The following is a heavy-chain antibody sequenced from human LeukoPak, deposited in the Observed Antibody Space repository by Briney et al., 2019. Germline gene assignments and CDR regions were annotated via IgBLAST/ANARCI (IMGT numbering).Heavy chain of an antibody. V-gene: IGHV3-33*01. CDR1: GFTFSSYG. CDR2: IWYDGRNK. J-gene: IGHJ6*02. D-gene: IGHD6-13*01. Sequence: GRSLRLPCAASGFTFSSYGMHWVRQAPGKGLEWVEVIWYDGRNKYYADSVKGRFTISRDNSKNTVYLQMNSLRAEDTAVYYCAREVGELIPRNWAKQQFYGMDVWGQGTTVTVSS. CDR3: AREVGELIPRNWAKQQFYGMDV.